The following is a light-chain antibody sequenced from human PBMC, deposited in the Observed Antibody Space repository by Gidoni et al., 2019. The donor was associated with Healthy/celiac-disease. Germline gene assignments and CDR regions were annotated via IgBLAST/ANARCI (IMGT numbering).Light chain of an antibody. CDR3: QQYSSSPQIT. J-gene: IGKJ5*01. V-gene: IGKV3-20*01. CDR2: GAS. Sequence: YGASSSATGIPDRFSGSGSGTNVTLTISRLEPEDVAVYYCQQYSSSPQITFGQGTQLEIK.